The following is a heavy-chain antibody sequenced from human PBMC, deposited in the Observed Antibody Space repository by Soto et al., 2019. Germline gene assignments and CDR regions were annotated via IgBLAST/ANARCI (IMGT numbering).Heavy chain of an antibody. J-gene: IGHJ4*02. V-gene: IGHV3-49*04. CDR2: IRSKAYGGTT. Sequence: LRLSCTASGFTLGDYAMSWVRQAPGKGLEWVGFIRSKAYGGTTEYAASVKGRFTISRDDSKSIAYLQMNSLKTEGTAVYYCTRTIVVFTATQVYFDYSGQGILVTVSS. CDR1: GFTLGDYA. CDR3: TRTIVVFTATQVYFDY. D-gene: IGHD2-21*02.